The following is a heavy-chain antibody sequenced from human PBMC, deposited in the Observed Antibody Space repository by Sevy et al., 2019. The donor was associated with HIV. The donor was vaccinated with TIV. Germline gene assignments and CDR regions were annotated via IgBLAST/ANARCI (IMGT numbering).Heavy chain of an antibody. CDR2: IYSGGST. CDR1: GFTVSSNY. Sequence: GGSLRLSCAASGFTVSSNYMSWVRQAPGKGLEWVSVIYSGGSTYYADSGKGRFTISRDNSKNTQYLQMNSLRAEDMAVYYCAVCFIRPYSSSWYGDSAAFDIWGQGTMVTVSS. CDR3: AVCFIRPYSSSWYGDSAAFDI. D-gene: IGHD6-13*01. J-gene: IGHJ3*02. V-gene: IGHV3-53*01.